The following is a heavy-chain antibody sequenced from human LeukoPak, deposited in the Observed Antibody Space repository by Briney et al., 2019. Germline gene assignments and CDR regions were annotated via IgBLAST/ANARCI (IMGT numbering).Heavy chain of an antibody. Sequence: SETLSLTCTVSGGSISSYHWSWIRQPPGKGLEWIGYIYYSGSTNYNPSLKSRVTISVDTSKNQFSLKLSSVTAADTAVYYCAAGLYCTSTSCYYGMDVWGQGTTVTVSS. J-gene: IGHJ6*02. CDR1: GGSISSYH. CDR3: AAGLYCTSTSCYYGMDV. CDR2: IYYSGST. D-gene: IGHD2-2*01. V-gene: IGHV4-59*01.